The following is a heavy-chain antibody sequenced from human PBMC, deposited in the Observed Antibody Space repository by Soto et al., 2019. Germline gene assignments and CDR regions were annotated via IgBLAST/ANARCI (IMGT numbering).Heavy chain of an antibody. CDR2: VSPGDSVA. J-gene: IGHJ6*02. CDR1: GYSFTSYW. D-gene: IGHD2-2*01. V-gene: IGHV5-51*01. Sequence: GGSLKFSCKGSGYSFTSYWIGWVRQMTGKGLEWMGIVSPGDSVARYSSSFQGQITISADKSIITAYLQWSSLKSSDTAMFYCARLSSVCSSTSCYEAHYYYYGMDVRGQGTMVTVSS. CDR3: ARLSSVCSSTSCYEAHYYYYGMDV.